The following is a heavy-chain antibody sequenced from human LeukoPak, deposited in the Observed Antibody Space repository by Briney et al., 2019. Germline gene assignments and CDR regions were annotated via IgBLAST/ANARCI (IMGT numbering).Heavy chain of an antibody. D-gene: IGHD6-13*01. J-gene: IGHJ5*02. CDR3: VRFALTSSLDH. CDR1: GYKLTNNW. Sequence: GESLKIPCKISGYKLTNNWIGSVRQVPGKGLEWMGLIYPSYSGAKYSPSFQGQVTLSVDASISTAYLQLSGLRASDTAIYYCVRFALTSSLDHWGQGTLVTVSS. V-gene: IGHV5-51*01. CDR2: IYPSYSGA.